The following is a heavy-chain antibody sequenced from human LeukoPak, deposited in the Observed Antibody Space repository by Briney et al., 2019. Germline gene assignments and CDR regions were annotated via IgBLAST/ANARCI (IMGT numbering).Heavy chain of an antibody. D-gene: IGHD1-14*01. CDR1: GFTFSSYS. Sequence: QSGGSLRLSCAASGFTFSSYSMNWVRQAPGKGLEWVSYISSSSSTIYYADSVKGRFTISRDNSKNTLYLQMNSLRAEDTAVYYCAKKMSITAASQVDYWGQGTLVTVSS. CDR3: AKKMSITAASQVDY. CDR2: ISSSSSTI. J-gene: IGHJ4*02. V-gene: IGHV3-48*01.